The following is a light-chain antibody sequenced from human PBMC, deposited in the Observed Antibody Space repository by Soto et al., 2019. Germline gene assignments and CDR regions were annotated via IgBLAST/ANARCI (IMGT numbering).Light chain of an antibody. Sequence: DIQMTQSPSSLSASVGDRVTITCRASQGIRSDLSWYQQKPGKAPKRLIYTASSLQSGIPSRFSGSGSGTEFTLTITSLQPEDFATYYCLQHNSYPPTFGGGTKVEIK. CDR1: QGIRSD. CDR3: LQHNSYPPT. V-gene: IGKV1-17*01. J-gene: IGKJ4*01. CDR2: TAS.